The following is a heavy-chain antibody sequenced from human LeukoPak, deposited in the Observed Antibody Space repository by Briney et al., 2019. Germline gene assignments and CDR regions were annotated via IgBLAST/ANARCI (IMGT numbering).Heavy chain of an antibody. Sequence: GGSLRLSCAASGFTFTSHWMSWVRQAPGKGLEWVANIKYDGSEKNYVDSVKGRFTISRDNAKNSLYLQMNSLRAEDTALYYCAKDMDPSTGVVIGLPACDYWGQGTLVTVSS. CDR3: AKDMDPSTGVVIGLPACDY. CDR1: GFTFTSHW. CDR2: IKYDGSEK. V-gene: IGHV3-7*03. J-gene: IGHJ4*02. D-gene: IGHD3-3*01.